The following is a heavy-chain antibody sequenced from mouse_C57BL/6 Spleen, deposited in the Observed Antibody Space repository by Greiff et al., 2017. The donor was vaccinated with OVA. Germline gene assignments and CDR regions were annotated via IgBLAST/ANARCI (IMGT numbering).Heavy chain of an antibody. CDR3: TGGIRDYAMGY. CDR2: ISSGGDYI. CDR1: GFTFSSYA. D-gene: IGHD1-1*02. J-gene: IGHJ4*01. V-gene: IGHV5-9-1*02. Sequence: EVKLVESGEGLVKPGGSLKLSCAASGFTFSSYAMSWVRQTPEKRLEWVAYISSGGDYIYYADTVKGRFTISRDNASNTLYLQMSSLKSEDTAMDYCTGGIRDYAMGYWGQGTSVTVAS.